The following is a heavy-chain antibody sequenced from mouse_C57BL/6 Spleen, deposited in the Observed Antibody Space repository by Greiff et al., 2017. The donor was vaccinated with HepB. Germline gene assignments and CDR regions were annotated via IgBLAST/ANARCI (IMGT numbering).Heavy chain of an antibody. J-gene: IGHJ2*01. V-gene: IGHV1-52*01. CDR2: IDPSDSET. D-gene: IGHD1-1*01. CDR1: GYTFTSYW. Sequence: VQLQQSGAELVRPGSSVKLSCKASGYTFTSYWMHWVKQRPIQGLEWIGNIDPSDSETHYNQKFKDKATLTVDKSSSTAYMQLSSLTSEDSAVYYCASSAHYYGSSYDYWGQGTTLTVSS. CDR3: ASSAHYYGSSYDY.